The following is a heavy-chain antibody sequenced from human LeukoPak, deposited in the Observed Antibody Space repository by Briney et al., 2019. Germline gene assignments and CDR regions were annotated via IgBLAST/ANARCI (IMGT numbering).Heavy chain of an antibody. CDR1: GFTFSSYA. D-gene: IGHD3-10*01. Sequence: GGSLRLSCAASGFTFSSYAMSWVRQAPGKGLEWVSAISGSGGSTYYADSVKGRFTISRDNSKNTLYLQMNSLRAEDAAVYYCAKVAYGSGSYRGPLDIWGQGTVVTVSS. J-gene: IGHJ3*02. V-gene: IGHV3-23*01. CDR3: AKVAYGSGSYRGPLDI. CDR2: ISGSGGST.